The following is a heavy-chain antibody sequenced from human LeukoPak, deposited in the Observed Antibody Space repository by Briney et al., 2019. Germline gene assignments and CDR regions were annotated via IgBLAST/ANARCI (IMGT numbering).Heavy chain of an antibody. CDR3: ARESGIAAALDL. CDR1: GFTFSSYW. D-gene: IGHD6-13*01. Sequence: GGSLRLSCAASGFTFSSYWMHWVRQAPGKGLVWVSRINTDGSSTSYADSVKGRFTISRDNAKNTLYLQMNSLRAEDTAVYYCARESGIAAALDLWGQGTLVTVSS. J-gene: IGHJ5*02. V-gene: IGHV3-74*01. CDR2: INTDGSST.